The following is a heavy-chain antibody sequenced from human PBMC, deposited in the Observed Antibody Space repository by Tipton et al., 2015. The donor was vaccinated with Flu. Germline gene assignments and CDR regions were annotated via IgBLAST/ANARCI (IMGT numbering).Heavy chain of an antibody. J-gene: IGHJ2*01. V-gene: IGHV4-39*07. CDR3: ARGDYYGYWYFDL. CDR2: IYYSGST. CDR1: GGSISSSSYY. D-gene: IGHD3-10*01. Sequence: TLSLTRTVSGGSISSSSYYWGWIRQPPGKGLEWIGSIYYSGSTYYNPSLKSRVTISVDTSKNQFSLKLSSVTSADTAVYYCARGDYYGYWYFDLWGRGTLVTVSS.